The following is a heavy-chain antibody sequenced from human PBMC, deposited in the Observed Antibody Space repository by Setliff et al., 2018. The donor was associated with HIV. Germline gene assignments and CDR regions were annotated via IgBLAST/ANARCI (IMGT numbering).Heavy chain of an antibody. Sequence: ASVKVSCKASGYTFTSYAMHWVRQAPGQRLEWMGWINAGNGNTKYSQKFQGRVAITRDTSASTAYMELSSLRSEDTAVYYCAKTIAAAATLPFDFWGQGTLVTV. D-gene: IGHD6-13*01. CDR1: GYTFTSYA. CDR2: INAGNGNT. J-gene: IGHJ4*02. CDR3: AKTIAAAATLPFDF. V-gene: IGHV1-3*01.